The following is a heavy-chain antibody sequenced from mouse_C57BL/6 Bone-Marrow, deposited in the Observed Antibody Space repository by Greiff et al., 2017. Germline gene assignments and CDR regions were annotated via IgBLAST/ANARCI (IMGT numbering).Heavy chain of an antibody. CDR3: ARGDSNYYFAY. J-gene: IGHJ3*01. V-gene: IGHV1-9*01. D-gene: IGHD2-5*01. CDR1: GYTFTGYW. Sequence: QVQLQQSGAELVKPGASVKLSCKATGYTFTGYWIAWVKQRPGNGLEWIGEILPGSGSTNYNEKFKGKATFTADTSSNTAYMQLSSLTSEDSAIYYCARGDSNYYFAYWGQGTLVTVSA. CDR2: ILPGSGST.